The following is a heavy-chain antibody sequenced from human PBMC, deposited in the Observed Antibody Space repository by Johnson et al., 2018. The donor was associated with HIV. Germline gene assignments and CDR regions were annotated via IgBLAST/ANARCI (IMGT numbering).Heavy chain of an antibody. CDR2: INSDGSST. CDR1: GFTVTTKY. D-gene: IGHD1-26*01. Sequence: VQLVESGGGLVQPGGSLRLSCAASGFTVTTKYMSWVRQAPGKGLEWVSHINSDGSSTNYADSGKGRFTISRDNAKSTLYLQMNSLTPEDTAVYYCARGCGSRSGSPCYDPFDIWGQGTMVTVSS. V-gene: IGHV3-74*02. J-gene: IGHJ3*02. CDR3: ARGCGSRSGSPCYDPFDI.